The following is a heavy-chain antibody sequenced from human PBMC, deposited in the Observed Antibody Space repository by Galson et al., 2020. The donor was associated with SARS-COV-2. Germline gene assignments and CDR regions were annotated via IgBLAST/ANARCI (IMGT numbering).Heavy chain of an antibody. CDR3: ARDSGWLRVK. CDR1: GTSFSTYA. Sequence: GGSLRLSCVVSGTSFSTYAMSWVRQAPGKGPEWVSGISSNGGDTFYVGSVKGRFTISRDNSKDTVYLQMNSLRAEDTAVCDCARDSGWLRVKWGQGTLGTVSS. V-gene: IGHV3-23*01. J-gene: IGHJ4*02. D-gene: IGHD6-19*01. CDR2: ISSNGGDT.